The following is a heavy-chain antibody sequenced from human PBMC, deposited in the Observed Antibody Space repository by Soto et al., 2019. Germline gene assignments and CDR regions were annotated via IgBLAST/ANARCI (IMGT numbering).Heavy chain of an antibody. CDR2: VYWNDDK. J-gene: IGHJ3*02. CDR3: ARGLATLPVFAFDI. Sequence: QITLKGSGPTLVKPTQTLTLTCTLSGISLSTSGVGLGWIRQTPGKALEWLALVYWNDDKHYSPSPKSRLTITKDTSKNQAILTMTNMDPVDTATYFCARGLATLPVFAFDIWGQGTVVTFSS. V-gene: IGHV2-5*01. CDR1: GISLSTSGVG. D-gene: IGHD1-1*01.